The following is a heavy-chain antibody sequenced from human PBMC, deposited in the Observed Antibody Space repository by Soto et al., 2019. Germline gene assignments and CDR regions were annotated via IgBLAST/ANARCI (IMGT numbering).Heavy chain of an antibody. Sequence: GGSLRLSCAASGFTFSSYAMSWVRQAPGKGLEWVSAISGSGGSTYYADSVKGRFTISRDNSKNTLYLQMNSLRAEDTAVYYCVYSWAKYYHFPSDNPFDYWGQGTLVTVSS. CDR1: GFTFSSYA. V-gene: IGHV3-23*01. CDR2: ISGSGGST. D-gene: IGHD3-3*01. CDR3: VYSWAKYYHFPSDNPFDY. J-gene: IGHJ4*02.